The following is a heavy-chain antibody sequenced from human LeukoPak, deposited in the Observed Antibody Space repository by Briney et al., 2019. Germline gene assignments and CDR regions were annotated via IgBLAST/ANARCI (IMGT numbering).Heavy chain of an antibody. CDR3: ARDRRRYDILTGYPNSYFDY. CDR2: IIPILGIA. Sequence: ASVKVSWKASGGTFSSYAISWVRQAPGQGLEWMGRIIPILGIANYAQKFQGRVTITADKSTTTAYMELSSLRSEDTAVYYCARDRRRYDILTGYPNSYFDYWGQGTLVTVSS. V-gene: IGHV1-69*04. J-gene: IGHJ4*02. D-gene: IGHD3-9*01. CDR1: GGTFSSYA.